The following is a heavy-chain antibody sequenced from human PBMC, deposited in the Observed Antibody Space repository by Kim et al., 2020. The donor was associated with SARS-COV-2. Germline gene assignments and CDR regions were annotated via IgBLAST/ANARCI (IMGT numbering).Heavy chain of an antibody. CDR3: ASALSGSYYSPFYY. CDR1: GFTFSSYA. Sequence: GGSLRLSCAASGFTFSSYAMHWVRQAPGKGLEWVAVISYDGSNKYYADSVKGRFTISRDNSKNTLYLQMNSLRAEDTAVYYCASALSGSYYSPFYYCCQ. CDR2: ISYDGSNK. D-gene: IGHD1-26*01. V-gene: IGHV3-30-3*01. J-gene: IGHJ4*02.